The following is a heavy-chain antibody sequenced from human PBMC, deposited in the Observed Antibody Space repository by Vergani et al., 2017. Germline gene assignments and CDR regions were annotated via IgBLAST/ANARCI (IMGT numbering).Heavy chain of an antibody. Sequence: QVQLVESGGGVVQPGRSLRLSCAASGFTFSSYGMHWVRQAPGKGLEWVAVIWYDGSNKYYADSVKGRFTISRDNSKNTLYLQMNSLRAEDTAVYYCALSSSSGGHYYYGMDVWGQGP. CDR2: IWYDGSNK. D-gene: IGHD6-6*01. CDR1: GFTFSSYG. CDR3: ALSSSSGGHYYYGMDV. J-gene: IGHJ6*02. V-gene: IGHV3-33*01.